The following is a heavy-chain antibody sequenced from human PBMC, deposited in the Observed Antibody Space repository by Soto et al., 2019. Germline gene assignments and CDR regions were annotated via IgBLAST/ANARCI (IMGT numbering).Heavy chain of an antibody. CDR3: AAKATTAQGSFDY. CDR1: SGSISSSNW. Sequence: SSETLSLTCAVSSGSISSSNWWNWVRQPPGKGLEWIGEIHHSGSTNYNVSLKSRVTISADKSKNQFSLNLNSVTAADTAVYYCAAKATTAQGSFDYWGQGTLVTVSS. J-gene: IGHJ4*02. V-gene: IGHV4-4*02. D-gene: IGHD1-1*01. CDR2: IHHSGST.